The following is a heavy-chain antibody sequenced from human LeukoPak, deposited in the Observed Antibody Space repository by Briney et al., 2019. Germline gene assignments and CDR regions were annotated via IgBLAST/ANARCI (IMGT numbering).Heavy chain of an antibody. D-gene: IGHD1-26*01. CDR2: IYYSGST. J-gene: IGHJ4*02. CDR3: ARISGSYFDY. V-gene: IGHV4-59*01. CDR1: GGSISSYY. Sequence: SETLSLTCTVSGGSISSYYWSWTRQPPGKGLEGIGYIYYSGSTNYNPSLKSRVTISVDTSKNQFSLKLSSVTAADTAVYYCARISGSYFDYWGQGTLVTVSS.